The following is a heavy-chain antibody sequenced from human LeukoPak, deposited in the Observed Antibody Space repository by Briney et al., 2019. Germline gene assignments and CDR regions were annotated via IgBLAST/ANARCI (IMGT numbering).Heavy chain of an antibody. Sequence: ASVKVSCKASGYTFTSYYMHWVRQAPGQGLEWMGIIDPSGGSTSYAQKFQGRVTMTRDTSTSTVYMELSSLRSEDTAVYYCATDRLAGAFDIWGQGTMVTVSS. CDR3: ATDRLAGAFDI. J-gene: IGHJ3*02. V-gene: IGHV1-46*01. D-gene: IGHD6-13*01. CDR1: GYTFTSYY. CDR2: IDPSGGST.